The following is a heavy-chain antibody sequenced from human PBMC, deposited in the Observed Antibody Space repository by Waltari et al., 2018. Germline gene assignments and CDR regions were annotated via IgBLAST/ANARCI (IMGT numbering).Heavy chain of an antibody. V-gene: IGHV3-23*01. D-gene: IGHD3-22*01. Sequence: EAPLLGSGGGLAQPGGSLRLSCGASGFNFISYAMSWVRQAPGKGLEWVSGISDSGVITKYADSVKGRFTVSRDNSKNTVFLHLNSLRAEDTAIYYCARHLYSIDYLELAKWGQGTLVTVSS. CDR2: ISDSGVIT. J-gene: IGHJ4*02. CDR1: GFNFISYA. CDR3: ARHLYSIDYLELAK.